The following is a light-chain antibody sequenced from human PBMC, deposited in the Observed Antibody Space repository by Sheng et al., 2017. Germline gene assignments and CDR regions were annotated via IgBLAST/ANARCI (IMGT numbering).Light chain of an antibody. CDR3: QQYNEWPPLT. CDR2: GAS. CDR1: QIVSSSY. Sequence: IVLTQSPGTLSLSPGERATLSCRASQIVSSSYLAWYQQKPGQGPRLLIFGASTRATGVPARFSGSGSGTEFSLTISGLQSEDVAVYYCQQYNEWPPLTFGGGTKVEIK. V-gene: IGKV3-15*01. J-gene: IGKJ4*01.